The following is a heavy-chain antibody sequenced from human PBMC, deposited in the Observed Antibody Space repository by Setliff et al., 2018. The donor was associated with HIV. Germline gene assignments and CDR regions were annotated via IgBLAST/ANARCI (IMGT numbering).Heavy chain of an antibody. Sequence: ASVKVSCKASGYTFTSYDINWVRQATGQGLEWMGWMNPNSGNTGYAQKFQGRVTMTRNTSISTAYMEPSSLRSEDTAVYYCARVIWSGYYKPLGYWGQGTLVTVSS. J-gene: IGHJ4*02. CDR1: GYTFTSYD. V-gene: IGHV1-8*02. D-gene: IGHD3-3*01. CDR2: MNPNSGNT. CDR3: ARVIWSGYYKPLGY.